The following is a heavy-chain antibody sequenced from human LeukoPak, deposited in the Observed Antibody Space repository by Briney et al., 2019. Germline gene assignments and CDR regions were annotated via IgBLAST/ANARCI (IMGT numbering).Heavy chain of an antibody. V-gene: IGHV3-7*03. CDR1: GFTFSNYW. CDR3: ARIGYSSSSLDY. CDR2: IKQDGSQK. D-gene: IGHD6-6*01. Sequence: WGSLRLSCAASGFTFSNYWMTWVRQAPGKGLEWVANIKQDGSQKYYVDSVKGRFTLSRDNAKNSVYLQMNSLRAEDTAVYYCARIGYSSSSLDYWGQGTLVTVSS. J-gene: IGHJ4*02.